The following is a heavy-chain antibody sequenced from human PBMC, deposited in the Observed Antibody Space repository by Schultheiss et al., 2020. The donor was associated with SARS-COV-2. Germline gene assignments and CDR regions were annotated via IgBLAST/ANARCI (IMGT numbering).Heavy chain of an antibody. CDR1: GFTFSSYW. CDR2: IKQDGSET. V-gene: IGHV3-7*03. J-gene: IGHJ6*02. Sequence: GGSLRLSCAASGFTFSSYWMTWVRQAPGMGLEWVANIKQDGSETYYVDSVKGPFTISRDNTKNSLYLQMNSLRAEDTAVYYCARSLRDGGYYGMDVWGQGTTVTVSS. D-gene: IGHD3-16*01. CDR3: ARSLRDGGYYGMDV.